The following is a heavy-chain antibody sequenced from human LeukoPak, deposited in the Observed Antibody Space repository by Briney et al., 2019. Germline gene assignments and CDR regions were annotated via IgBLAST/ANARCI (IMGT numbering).Heavy chain of an antibody. V-gene: IGHV3-30-3*01. CDR1: GFTFRSYA. Sequence: GRSLRLSCAASGFTFRSYAMHWVRQAPGKGLEWVAVISYDGSNKYYADSVKGRFTISRDNSKNTLYLQMNSPRAEDTAVYYCARGGETVYGGKIDYWGQGTLVIVSS. D-gene: IGHD4-23*01. J-gene: IGHJ4*02. CDR3: ARGGETVYGGKIDY. CDR2: ISYDGSNK.